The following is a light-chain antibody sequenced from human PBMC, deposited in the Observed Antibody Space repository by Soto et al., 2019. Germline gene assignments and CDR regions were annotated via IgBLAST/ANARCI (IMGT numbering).Light chain of an antibody. J-gene: IGLJ3*02. CDR1: SSDVGAYNY. Sequence: QYALTQPRSVSGSPGQSVTISCTGTSSDVGAYNYVSWYQQHPGKVPKLMIYDVSRRPSGVPDRFSGSKSGNTASLTISGLQADDEADYYCCSYAGSYILVFGGGTKLTVL. CDR3: CSYAGSYILV. CDR2: DVS. V-gene: IGLV2-11*01.